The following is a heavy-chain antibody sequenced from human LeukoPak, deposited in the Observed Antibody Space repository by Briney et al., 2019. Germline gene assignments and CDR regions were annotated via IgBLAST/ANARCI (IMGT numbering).Heavy chain of an antibody. CDR1: GYTFTSYG. D-gene: IGHD6-19*01. CDR3: AREVAVAGPGSWFDP. V-gene: IGHV1-18*01. J-gene: IGHJ5*02. Sequence: GASVKVSCKASGYTFTSYGISWVRQAPGQGLEWMGWISAYNGNTNYAQKLQGRVTMTTDTSTSTAYMELRSLRSDDTAVYYCAREVAVAGPGSWFDPWGQGTLVTVSS. CDR2: ISAYNGNT.